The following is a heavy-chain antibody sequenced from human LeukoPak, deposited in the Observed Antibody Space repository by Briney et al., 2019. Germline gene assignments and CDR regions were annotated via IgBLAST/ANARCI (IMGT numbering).Heavy chain of an antibody. CDR3: ARGNSDGKREDY. D-gene: IGHD2-15*01. Sequence: PSETLSLTCTVSGGSISSYYWSWIRQHPGKGLEWIGYINYSGSTYYNPSLKSRVTISGDTSKNQFSLKLSSVTAADTAVYYCARGNSDGKREDYWGPGTLLTVSS. CDR1: GGSISSYY. J-gene: IGHJ4*02. CDR2: INYSGST. V-gene: IGHV4-59*06.